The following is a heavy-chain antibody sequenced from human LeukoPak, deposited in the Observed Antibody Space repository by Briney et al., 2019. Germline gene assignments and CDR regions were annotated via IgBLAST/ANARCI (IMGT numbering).Heavy chain of an antibody. CDR1: AFSFDDYG. V-gene: IGHV3-20*04. Sequence: VGSLRLSSAASAFSFDDYGMSCVRQDPGEGREWVSAFIWYGGSTVYADSVKGRFTISRDNAKNSLYLQVNSLRVEDTATYYCAKDHSDCRVLSCLLHQDWGQGTLVTVSS. D-gene: IGHD2-15*01. CDR3: AKDHSDCRVLSCLLHQD. J-gene: IGHJ4*02. CDR2: FIWYGGST.